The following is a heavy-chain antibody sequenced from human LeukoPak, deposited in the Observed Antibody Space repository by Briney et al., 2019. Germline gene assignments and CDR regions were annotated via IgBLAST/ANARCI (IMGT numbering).Heavy chain of an antibody. V-gene: IGHV1-69*04. Sequence: ASVKVSCKASGGTFSSYAISWVRQAPGQGLEWMGRIIPILGIANYAQKFQGRVTITADKSTSTAYMELSSLRSEDTAVYYCARGRFGVRGVIITKYYYYGMDVWGQGTTVTVSS. J-gene: IGHJ6*02. CDR1: GGTFSSYA. D-gene: IGHD3-10*01. CDR2: IIPILGIA. CDR3: ARGRFGVRGVIITKYYYYGMDV.